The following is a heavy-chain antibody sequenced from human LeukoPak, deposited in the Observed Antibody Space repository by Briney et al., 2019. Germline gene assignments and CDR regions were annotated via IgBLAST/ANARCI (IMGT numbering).Heavy chain of an antibody. V-gene: IGHV3-21*01. J-gene: IGHJ3*02. CDR2: ISSSSSYI. CDR1: GFTFSSYS. CDR3: ARNWVYYDFWSAPDDAFDI. D-gene: IGHD3-3*01. Sequence: GSLLLSCAASGFTFSSYSMNWVRQAPGKGLEWGSSISSSSSYIYYADSVKGRFTISRNNAKNSLYLQMNSLRAEDTAVYYCARNWVYYDFWSAPDDAFDIWGQGTMVTVSS.